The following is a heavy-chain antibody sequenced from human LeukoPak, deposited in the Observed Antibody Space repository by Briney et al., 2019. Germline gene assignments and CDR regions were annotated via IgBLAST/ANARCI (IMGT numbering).Heavy chain of an antibody. D-gene: IGHD3-9*01. J-gene: IGHJ4*02. V-gene: IGHV3-11*05. CDR2: ISSSSSYT. Sequence: GGSLRLSCAASGFTFSDHYMSWIRQAPGKGLEWVSYISSSSSYTNYADSVKGRFTISRDNAKNSLYLQMNSLRAEDTAVYYCARDGHYDILTGYVVGYFDYWGQGTLVTVSS. CDR1: GFTFSDHY. CDR3: ARDGHYDILTGYVVGYFDY.